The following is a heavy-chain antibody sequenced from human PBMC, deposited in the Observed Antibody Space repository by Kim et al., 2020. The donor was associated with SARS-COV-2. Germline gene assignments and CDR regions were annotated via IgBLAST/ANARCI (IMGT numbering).Heavy chain of an antibody. V-gene: IGHV4-34*01. CDR1: GGSFSGYY. D-gene: IGHD3-22*01. CDR3: ARSHSSGYYLRVSLSEYLDY. J-gene: IGHJ4*02. Sequence: SETLSLTCAVYGGSFSGYYWSWIRQPPGKGLEWIGEINHSGSTNYNPSLKSRVTISVDTSKNQFSLKLSSVTAADTAVYYCARSHSSGYYLRVSLSEYLDYWGQGTLVTVSS. CDR2: INHSGST.